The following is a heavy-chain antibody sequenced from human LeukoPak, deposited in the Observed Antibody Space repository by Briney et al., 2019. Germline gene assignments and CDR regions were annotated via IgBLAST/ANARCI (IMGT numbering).Heavy chain of an antibody. CDR3: ARPRQPPYCSSTSCYVEVGLNY. V-gene: IGHV3-33*08. CDR2: IRYDGSNK. D-gene: IGHD2-2*01. CDR1: GFTFSSYA. J-gene: IGHJ4*02. Sequence: PGGSLRLSCAASGFTFSSYAMSWVRQAPGKGLEWVAVIRYDGSNKYYADSVKGRFTISRDNSKNTLYLQMNSLRAEDTAVYYCARPRQPPYCSSTSCYVEVGLNYWGQGTLVTVSS.